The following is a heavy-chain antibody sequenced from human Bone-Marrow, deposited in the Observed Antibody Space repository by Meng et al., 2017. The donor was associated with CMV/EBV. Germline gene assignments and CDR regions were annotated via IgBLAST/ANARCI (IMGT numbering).Heavy chain of an antibody. J-gene: IGHJ5*02. CDR2: IYFSGST. CDR3: ARSSYQLLYWFDP. V-gene: IGHV4-39*07. D-gene: IGHD2-2*01. Sequence: SETLSLTCAVSGGSITSNDYYWGWIRQSPEKGLEWIGSIYFSGSTYYNPSLRSRGAISVDTSKNRLSLKLSSVTAADTAVFYCARSSYQLLYWFDPWGQGTRVTVSS. CDR1: GGSITSNDYY.